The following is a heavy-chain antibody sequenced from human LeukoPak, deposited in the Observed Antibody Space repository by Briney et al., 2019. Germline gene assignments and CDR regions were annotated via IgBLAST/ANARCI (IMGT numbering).Heavy chain of an antibody. V-gene: IGHV4-59*08. J-gene: IGHJ4*02. Sequence: SETLSLTCTVSGGTISSFYWSRIRQPPGKGLEWIGNIYYSGSTSYNPSLKSRVTISVDTSKNQFSLKLNSVTAADTAVYYCARRFRTFDYWGQGTLVTVSS. CDR3: ARRFRTFDY. CDR1: GGTISSFY. CDR2: IYYSGST. D-gene: IGHD1-14*01.